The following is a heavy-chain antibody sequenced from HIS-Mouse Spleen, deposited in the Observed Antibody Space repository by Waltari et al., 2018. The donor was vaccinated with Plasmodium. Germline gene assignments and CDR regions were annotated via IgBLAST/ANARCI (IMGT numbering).Heavy chain of an antibody. CDR3: ARDEIVVVVAATSDAFDI. Sequence: GAEVKKPGASVKVSCKASGYTFTSYGISWVRQASGQGLEWMGWISAYNGNTNYAQKLQGRVTMTTDTSTSTAYMELRSLRSDDTAVYYCARDEIVVVVAATSDAFDIWGQGTMVTVSS. CDR1: GYTFTSYG. V-gene: IGHV1-18*01. CDR2: ISAYNGNT. D-gene: IGHD2-15*01. J-gene: IGHJ3*02.